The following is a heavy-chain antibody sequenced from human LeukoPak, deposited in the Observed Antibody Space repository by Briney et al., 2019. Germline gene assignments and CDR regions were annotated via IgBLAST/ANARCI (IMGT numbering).Heavy chain of an antibody. V-gene: IGHV1-18*01. Sequence: ASVKVSCKASGYTFTSYGISWVRQAPGQGHEWMGWISAYNGNTNYAQKLQGRVTMTTDTSTSTAYMELRSLRSDDTAVYYCSLGYCSSTSCYVFDYWGQGTLVTVSS. J-gene: IGHJ4*02. CDR1: GYTFTSYG. CDR2: ISAYNGNT. CDR3: SLGYCSSTSCYVFDY. D-gene: IGHD2-2*01.